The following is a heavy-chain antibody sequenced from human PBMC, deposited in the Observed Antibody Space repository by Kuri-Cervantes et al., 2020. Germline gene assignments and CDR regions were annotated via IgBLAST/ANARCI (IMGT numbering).Heavy chain of an antibody. CDR1: GYTFTYRY. Sequence: SVKVSCKASGYTFTYRYLHWVRQAPGQALEWMGWITPFNGNTNYAQKLQGRVTMTTDTSATTAYMELSSLRSEDTAVYYCARERGIAVAGTTTHLFYWGQGTLVTVSS. D-gene: IGHD6-19*01. J-gene: IGHJ4*02. CDR2: ITPFNGNT. CDR3: ARERGIAVAGTTTHLFY. V-gene: IGHV1-45*02.